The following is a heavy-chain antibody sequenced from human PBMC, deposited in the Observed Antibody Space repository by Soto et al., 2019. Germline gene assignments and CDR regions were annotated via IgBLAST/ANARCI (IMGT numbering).Heavy chain of an antibody. J-gene: IGHJ6*02. CDR3: ARDAGTTRIGGYYYYGMDV. Sequence: ASETLSLTCTVSGGSISSGGYYWSWIRQHPGKGLEWIGYIYYSGSTYYNPSLKSRVTISVDTSKNQFSLKLSSVTAADTAVYYCARDAGTTRIGGYYYYGMDVWGQGTTVTVSS. V-gene: IGHV4-31*03. CDR1: GGSISSGGYY. D-gene: IGHD1-7*01. CDR2: IYYSGST.